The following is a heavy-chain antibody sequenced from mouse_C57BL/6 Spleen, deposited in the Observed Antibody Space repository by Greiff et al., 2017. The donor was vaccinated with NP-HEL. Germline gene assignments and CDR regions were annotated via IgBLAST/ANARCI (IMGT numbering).Heavy chain of an antibody. CDR1: GYTFTSYW. J-gene: IGHJ3*01. CDR3: ARDGIENDYDGGFAY. CDR2: IDPNSGGT. D-gene: IGHD2-4*01. V-gene: IGHV1-72*01. Sequence: VQLQQPGAELVKPGASVKLSCKASGYTFTSYWMHWVKQRPGRGLEWIGRIDPNSGGTKYNEKFKSKATLTVDKPSSTAYMQLSSLTSENSAVYYCARDGIENDYDGGFAYWGQGTLVTVSA.